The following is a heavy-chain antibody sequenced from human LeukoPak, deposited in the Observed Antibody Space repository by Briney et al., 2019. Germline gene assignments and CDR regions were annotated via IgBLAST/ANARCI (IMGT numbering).Heavy chain of an antibody. D-gene: IGHD6-13*01. CDR2: IYYSGST. Sequence: PSETLSLTCTVSGGSISSYYWNWIRQPSGKGLEWIGYIYYSGSTNYNPSLKSRVTISVDTSKNQFSLKLSSVTAADTAVYYCARVHIAAAGPYYFDYWGQGTLVTVSS. CDR3: ARVHIAAAGPYYFDY. V-gene: IGHV4-59*01. J-gene: IGHJ4*02. CDR1: GGSISSYY.